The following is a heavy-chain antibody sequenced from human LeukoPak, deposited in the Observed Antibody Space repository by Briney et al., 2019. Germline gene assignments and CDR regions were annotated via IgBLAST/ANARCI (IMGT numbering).Heavy chain of an antibody. D-gene: IGHD3-9*01. CDR1: GFTFSRYG. CDR3: ALRDILTGYYMDV. V-gene: IGHV3-30*02. CDR2: IRYDGSNK. Sequence: PGGSLRLSCAASGFTFSRYGMHWVRQAPGKGLEWVAFIRYDGSNKYYADSEKGRFPISRDNSKNTLYMQMNSLRAEDTAVYYCALRDILTGYYMDVWGKGTTVTASS. J-gene: IGHJ6*03.